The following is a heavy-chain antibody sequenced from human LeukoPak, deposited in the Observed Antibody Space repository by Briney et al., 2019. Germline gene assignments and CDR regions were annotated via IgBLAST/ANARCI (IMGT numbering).Heavy chain of an antibody. CDR3: ARDFECHD. Sequence: SETLSLTCIVSGYSISSGYYWGWIRQPPGKGLEWIGSIYHSGSTYYNPSLKSRVTISVDTSKNQFSLKLSSVTAADTAVYYCARDFECHDWGQGTLVTVSS. D-gene: IGHD3-3*01. V-gene: IGHV4-38-2*02. CDR1: GYSISSGYY. CDR2: IYHSGST. J-gene: IGHJ4*02.